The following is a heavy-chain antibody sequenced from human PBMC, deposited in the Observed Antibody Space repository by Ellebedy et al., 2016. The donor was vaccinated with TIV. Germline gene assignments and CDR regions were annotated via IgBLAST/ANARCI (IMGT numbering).Heavy chain of an antibody. CDR3: ARDRGCTNGVCYFDY. CDR1: GFTFSDYY. Sequence: GESLKISCAASGFTFSDYYMSWIRQAPGKGLEWVSYISSSSSYTNYADSVKGRFTTSRDNAKNSLYLQMNSLRAEDTAVYYCARDRGCTNGVCYFDYWGQGTLVTVSS. V-gene: IGHV3-11*06. CDR2: ISSSSSYT. D-gene: IGHD2-8*01. J-gene: IGHJ4*02.